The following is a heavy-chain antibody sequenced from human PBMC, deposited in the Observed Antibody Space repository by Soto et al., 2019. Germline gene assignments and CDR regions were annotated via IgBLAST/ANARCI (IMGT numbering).Heavy chain of an antibody. D-gene: IGHD3-3*01. Sequence: GASVKVSCKASGYTFSDHYIHWVRQAPGQGLEWMGWINPDSGGTNYAQKFQGRVTMTRDTSIRTAYLELRRLRSEDTAVYYCARDGYYDFWSGPPWVWFDPWGQGTLVTVSS. CDR1: GYTFSDHY. CDR2: INPDSGGT. CDR3: ARDGYYDFWSGPPWVWFDP. V-gene: IGHV1-2*02. J-gene: IGHJ5*02.